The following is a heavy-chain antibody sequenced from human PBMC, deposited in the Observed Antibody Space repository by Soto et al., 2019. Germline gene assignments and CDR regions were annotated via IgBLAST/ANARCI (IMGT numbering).Heavy chain of an antibody. V-gene: IGHV3-43D*04. CDR1: GFTFSSYA. CDR3: AKDKSARQTMAQGSWYGMDV. CDR2: ISWDGGST. D-gene: IGHD2-8*01. Sequence: GVSLRLSCAASGFTFSSYAMSWVRQAPGKGLEWVSLISWDGGSTYYADSVKGRFTISRDNSKNSLYLQMNSLRAEDTALYYCAKDKSARQTMAQGSWYGMDVWGQGTTVTVSS. J-gene: IGHJ6*02.